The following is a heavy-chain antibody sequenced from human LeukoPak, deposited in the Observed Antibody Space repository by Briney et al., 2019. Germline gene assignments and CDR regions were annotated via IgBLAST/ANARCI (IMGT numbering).Heavy chain of an antibody. D-gene: IGHD5-12*01. J-gene: IGHJ6*03. CDR2: FDPEDGET. CDR1: GYTLTELS. V-gene: IGHV1-24*01. CDR3: ARGGYSGYDYIRLFYYYYYYMDV. Sequence: ASVKVSCKVSGYTLTELSMHWVRQAPGKGLEWMGGFDPEDGETIYAQKFQGRVTMTEDTSTDTAYMELSSLRSEDTAVYYCARGGYSGYDYIRLFYYYYYYMDVWGKGTTVTVSS.